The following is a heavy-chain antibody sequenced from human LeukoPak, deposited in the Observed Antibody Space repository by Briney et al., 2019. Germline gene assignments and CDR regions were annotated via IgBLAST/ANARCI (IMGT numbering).Heavy chain of an antibody. CDR1: GGSFSGYY. CDR2: INHSGST. Sequence: SETLSLTCAVYGGSFSGYYWSWISQPPGKGLEWIGEINHSGSTNYNPSLKSRVTISVDTSKNQFSLKLSSVTAADTAVYYCARRRVLLWFGELPFDYWGQGTLVTVSS. D-gene: IGHD3-10*01. J-gene: IGHJ4*02. V-gene: IGHV4-34*01. CDR3: ARRRVLLWFGELPFDY.